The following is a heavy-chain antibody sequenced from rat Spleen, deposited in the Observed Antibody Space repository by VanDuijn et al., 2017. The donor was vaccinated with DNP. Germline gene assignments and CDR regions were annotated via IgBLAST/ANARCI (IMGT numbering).Heavy chain of an antibody. Sequence: EVQLVESGGGLVQPGRSLKLSCAASGFTFSDYNMAWVRQAPKKGLEWVATISTSGGSTYYRDSVKGRFTISRDNAKSTLYLQMDSLRSEDTATYYCTTEPYYDGSYYSDWFAYWGQGTLVTVSS. V-gene: IGHV5-27*01. J-gene: IGHJ3*01. CDR1: GFTFSDYN. CDR3: TTEPYYDGSYYSDWFAY. CDR2: ISTSGGST. D-gene: IGHD1-12*02.